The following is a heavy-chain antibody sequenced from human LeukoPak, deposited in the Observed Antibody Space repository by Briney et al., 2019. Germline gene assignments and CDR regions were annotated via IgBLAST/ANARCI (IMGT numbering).Heavy chain of an antibody. CDR3: ARLSLDSSSWTVDY. Sequence: PETLSLTCTVSGGSISSSSYYWGWIRQPPGKGLEWIGSIYYSGSTNYNPSLKSRVTISVDTSKNQFSLKLSSVTAADTAVYYCARLSLDSSSWTVDYWGQGTLVTVSS. V-gene: IGHV4-39*07. J-gene: IGHJ4*02. CDR1: GGSISSSSYY. CDR2: IYYSGST. D-gene: IGHD6-13*01.